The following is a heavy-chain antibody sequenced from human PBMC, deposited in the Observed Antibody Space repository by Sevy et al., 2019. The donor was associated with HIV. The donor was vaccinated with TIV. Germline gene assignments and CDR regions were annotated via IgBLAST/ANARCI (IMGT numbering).Heavy chain of an antibody. CDR3: AKDGVVVVPAAPGLGYYYGMDV. V-gene: IGHV3-30*02. Sequence: GGSLRLSCAASGFTFNYYGMYWVRQAPGKGLEWVSFIRYDGSNKDYADSVKGRFTISRDNSKNTVYLQMNSLRGEDTAVYHWAKDGVVVVPAAPGLGYYYGMDVWGQGTTVTVSS. D-gene: IGHD2-2*01. J-gene: IGHJ6*02. CDR2: IRYDGSNK. CDR1: GFTFNYYG.